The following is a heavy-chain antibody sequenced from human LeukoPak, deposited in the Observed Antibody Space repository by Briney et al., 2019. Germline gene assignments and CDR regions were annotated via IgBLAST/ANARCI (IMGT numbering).Heavy chain of an antibody. J-gene: IGHJ6*03. V-gene: IGHV4-59*01. CDR2: IYYSGST. Sequence: PSETLSLTCTVSGGSISSYYWSWIRQPPGKGLEWIGYIYYSGSTNYNPSLKSRVTISVDTSKNQFSLKLGSVTAADTAVYYCARMAAASYYYYMDVWGKGTTVTVSS. CDR3: ARMAAASYYYYMDV. CDR1: GGSISSYY. D-gene: IGHD6-13*01.